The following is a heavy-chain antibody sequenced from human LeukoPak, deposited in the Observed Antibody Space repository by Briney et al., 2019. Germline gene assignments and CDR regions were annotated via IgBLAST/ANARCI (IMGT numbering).Heavy chain of an antibody. D-gene: IGHD3-22*01. V-gene: IGHV4-59*12. J-gene: IGHJ3*02. CDR1: GGSIRSYY. CDR3: ARAHDSNAFDI. CDR2: IYYSGST. Sequence: SETLSLTCVVSGGSIRSYYWSWIRQPPGKGLEWIGYIYYSGSTNYNPSLKSRVTISVDTSKNQFSLKLSSVTAADTAVYYCARAHDSNAFDIWGQGTMVTVSS.